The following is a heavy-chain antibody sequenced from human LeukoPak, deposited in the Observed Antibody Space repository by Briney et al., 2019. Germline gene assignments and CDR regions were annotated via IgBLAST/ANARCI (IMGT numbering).Heavy chain of an antibody. J-gene: IGHJ4*02. CDR3: ARAGSYSYGSHFDY. V-gene: IGHV1-69*13. CDR1: GYTFTSYY. D-gene: IGHD5-18*01. Sequence: SVKVSCKASGYTFTSYYMHWVRQAPGQGLEWMGGIIPIFGTANYAQKFQGRVTITADESTSTAYMELSSLRSEDTAVYYCARAGSYSYGSHFDYWGQGTLVTVSS. CDR2: IIPIFGTA.